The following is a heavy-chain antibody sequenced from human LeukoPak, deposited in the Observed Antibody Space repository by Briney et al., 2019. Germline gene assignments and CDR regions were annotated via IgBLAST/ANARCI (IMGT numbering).Heavy chain of an antibody. Sequence: GGSLRLSCVASGFTFDDYAMHWVRQAPGKGVEWVSGISWNSGSIGYADSVKGRFTISRDNAKNSLYLQMNSLRAEDTALYYCAKDMTGDYYYYGMDVWGQGTTVTVSS. J-gene: IGHJ6*02. V-gene: IGHV3-9*01. D-gene: IGHD3-9*01. CDR2: ISWNSGSI. CDR1: GFTFDDYA. CDR3: AKDMTGDYYYYGMDV.